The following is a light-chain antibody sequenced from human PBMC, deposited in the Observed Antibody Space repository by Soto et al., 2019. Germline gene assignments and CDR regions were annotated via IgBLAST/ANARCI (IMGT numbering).Light chain of an antibody. J-gene: IGKJ1*01. V-gene: IGKV3-20*01. CDR2: GAS. CDR3: QDYGSSAWT. Sequence: PGERVTLSCRASHSVPTDYLAWYQQKPGQSPRLLIYGASTRATGIPERFSGSGSGTDLTITISRLEPEDFEVYDCQDYGSSAWTFGQGTKVDIK. CDR1: HSVPTDY.